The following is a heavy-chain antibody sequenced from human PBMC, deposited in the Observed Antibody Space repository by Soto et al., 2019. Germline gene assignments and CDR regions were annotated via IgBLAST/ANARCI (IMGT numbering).Heavy chain of an antibody. V-gene: IGHV3-72*01. Sequence: PGGSLRLSCAASGFTFSDHYMDWVRQTPGKGPEWVGRIRNKANGYTTEYAASVRGRFTISRDDSKSSLYLQMSSLKAEDTAVYYCTRDNPFAAGTLDYWGQGTQVTVSS. J-gene: IGHJ4*02. CDR2: IRNKANGYTT. CDR3: TRDNPFAAGTLDY. CDR1: GFTFSDHY. D-gene: IGHD6-13*01.